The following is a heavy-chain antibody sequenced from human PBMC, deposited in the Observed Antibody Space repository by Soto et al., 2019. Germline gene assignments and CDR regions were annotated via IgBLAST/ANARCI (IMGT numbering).Heavy chain of an antibody. D-gene: IGHD2-2*01. Sequence: SETPSLTCSVSGGSFRDHCWTWIRQPPGKGLEWIGYISYSGYTNYKPSLKSRLTMSVDMAKNQFSLKLNSLTAADTAVYYCARTPEKNGKEGLDYWAQGTLVTVPS. CDR3: ARTPEKNGKEGLDY. CDR1: GGSFRDHC. CDR2: ISYSGYT. V-gene: IGHV4-59*11. J-gene: IGHJ4*02.